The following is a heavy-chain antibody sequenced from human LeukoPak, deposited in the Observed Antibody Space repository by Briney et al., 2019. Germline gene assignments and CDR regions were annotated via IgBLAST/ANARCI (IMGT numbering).Heavy chain of an antibody. Sequence: ETLSLTCIVSGGSISSSIYYWAWVRQPPGKGLEWVLAISGRGHSTYYADSVKGRFTISGDNSKNTLYLQMNSLRAEDTAVYYCARDLEREAEPRGDYWGQGTLVTVSS. CDR3: ARDLEREAEPRGDY. J-gene: IGHJ4*02. CDR2: ISGRGHST. CDR1: GGSISSSIYY. D-gene: IGHD3-16*01. V-gene: IGHV3-66*01.